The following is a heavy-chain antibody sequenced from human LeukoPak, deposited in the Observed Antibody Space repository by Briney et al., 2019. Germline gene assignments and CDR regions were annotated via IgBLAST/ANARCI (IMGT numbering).Heavy chain of an antibody. V-gene: IGHV5-51*01. J-gene: IGHJ5*02. Sequence: GESLKISCKGSGYRFSSHWIGWVRQMPGKGLEWVGIIYPGDSDTRYSPSFQGQVTISADKSISTAYLQWSSLKASDTAMYYCARRYCSSTSCFPYNWFDPWGQGTLVTVSS. D-gene: IGHD2-2*01. CDR3: ARRYCSSTSCFPYNWFDP. CDR1: GYRFSSHW. CDR2: IYPGDSDT.